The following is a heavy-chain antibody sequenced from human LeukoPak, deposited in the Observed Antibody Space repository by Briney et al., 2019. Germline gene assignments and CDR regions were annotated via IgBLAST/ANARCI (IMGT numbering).Heavy chain of an antibody. J-gene: IGHJ6*03. D-gene: IGHD2-2*01. CDR3: ARLVVPAAKVYDYYYYYMDV. CDR1: GGSFSGYY. CDR2: INHSGST. Sequence: SETLSLTCAVYGGSFSGYYWSWIRQPPGKGLEWIGEINHSGSTNYNPSLNSRVTISVDTSKNQFSLKLSSVTAADTAVYYCARLVVPAAKVYDYYYYYMDVWGKGTTVTVSS. V-gene: IGHV4-34*01.